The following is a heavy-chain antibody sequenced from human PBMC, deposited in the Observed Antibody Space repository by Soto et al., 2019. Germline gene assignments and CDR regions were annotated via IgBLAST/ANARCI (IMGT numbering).Heavy chain of an antibody. CDR2: IYYSGST. CDR3: ARDGKDFVYGMDV. V-gene: IGHV4-31*03. J-gene: IGHJ6*02. Sequence: PSETLSLTCTVSGGSISSGGYYWSWIRQHPGKGLEWIGYIYYSGSTYYNPSLKSRVTISVDTSKNQFSLKLSSVTAADTAVYYCARDGKDFVYGMDVWGQGTTVTVSS. D-gene: IGHD1-1*01. CDR1: GGSISSGGYY.